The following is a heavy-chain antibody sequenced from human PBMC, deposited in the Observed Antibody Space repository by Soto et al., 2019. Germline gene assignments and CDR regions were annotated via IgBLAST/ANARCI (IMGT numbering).Heavy chain of an antibody. CDR1: GYTFTSYG. V-gene: IGHV1-18*01. CDR2: ISAYNGNT. Sequence: GASVKVSCKASGYTFTSYGISWVRQAPGQGLEWMGWISAYNGNTNYAQNLQGRATLTTDTSTSTAYMELTSLRSNDTAIYYCAMVDVYVTPSPQDVWGQGTTVTVSS. J-gene: IGHJ6*02. CDR3: AMVDVYVTPSPQDV. D-gene: IGHD3-16*01.